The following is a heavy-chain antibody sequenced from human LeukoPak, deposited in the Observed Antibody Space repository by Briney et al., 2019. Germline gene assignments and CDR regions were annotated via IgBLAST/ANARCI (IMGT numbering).Heavy chain of an antibody. CDR1: GGSISGYY. CDR2: IYYSGII. CDR3: ARAGTITMVRGEYMDV. Sequence: SETLSLTCTVSGGSISGYYWSWVRQPPGQGLEWVAYIYYSGIINYNPPLESRVIISVDTSKNQFSLQVSSVTAADTAVYYCARAGTITMVRGEYMDVWGKGTTVTVSS. D-gene: IGHD3-10*01. V-gene: IGHV4-59*01. J-gene: IGHJ6*03.